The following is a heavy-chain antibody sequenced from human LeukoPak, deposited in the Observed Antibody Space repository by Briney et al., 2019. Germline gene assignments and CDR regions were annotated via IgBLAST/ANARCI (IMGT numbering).Heavy chain of an antibody. CDR1: GYTLTELS. D-gene: IGHD5-12*01. Sequence: ASVNVSCKVSGYTLTELSMHWVRQAPGKGLEWMGGFDPEDGETIYAQKFQGRVTMTEDTSTDTAYMELSSLRSEDTAVYYCATDLATIRKKDYWGQGTLVAVSS. CDR3: ATDLATIRKKDY. CDR2: FDPEDGET. J-gene: IGHJ4*02. V-gene: IGHV1-24*01.